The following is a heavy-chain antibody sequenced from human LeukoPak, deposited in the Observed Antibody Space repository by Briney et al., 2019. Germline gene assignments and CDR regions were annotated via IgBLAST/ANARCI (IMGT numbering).Heavy chain of an antibody. V-gene: IGHV4-59*01. CDR2: IYYSGST. J-gene: IGHJ4*02. D-gene: IGHD1-14*01. Sequence: SETLSLTCTVSGDSMSSYYWSWIRQPPGKGLEWIGYIYYSGSTNYNPSLKSRVTISVDTSKNKFPLKLSSVTAADTAVYYCARAPLNHFDYWGQGTLVTVSS. CDR1: GDSMSSYY. CDR3: ARAPLNHFDY.